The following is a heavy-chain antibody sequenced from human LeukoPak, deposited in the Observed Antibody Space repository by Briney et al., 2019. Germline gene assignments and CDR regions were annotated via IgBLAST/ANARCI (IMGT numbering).Heavy chain of an antibody. CDR3: ARESGSSTSCYSGPFCYYYYMDV. CDR1: GGSISSSNW. D-gene: IGHD2-2*02. CDR2: IYHSGST. Sequence: SGTLSLTCAVSGGSISSSNWWSWVRQPPGKGLEWIGEIYHSGSTNYNPSLKSRVTMSVDTSKNQFSLKLSSVTAADTAVYYCARESGSSTSCYSGPFCYYYYMDVWGKGTTVTVSS. J-gene: IGHJ6*03. V-gene: IGHV4-4*02.